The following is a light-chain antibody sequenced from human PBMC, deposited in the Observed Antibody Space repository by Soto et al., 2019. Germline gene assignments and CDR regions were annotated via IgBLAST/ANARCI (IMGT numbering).Light chain of an antibody. CDR1: QSISTW. J-gene: IGKJ1*01. V-gene: IGKV1-5*01. CDR2: DAS. CDR3: QQYHGYPWT. Sequence: DIQMTQSPSTLSASVGDRVTITCRASQSISTWLAWYQQKPGKAPNLLIYDASNLESGVSSRFSGSGSETEFTLTNSSLQPDDVATYYCQQYHGYPWTFGQGTKVEIK.